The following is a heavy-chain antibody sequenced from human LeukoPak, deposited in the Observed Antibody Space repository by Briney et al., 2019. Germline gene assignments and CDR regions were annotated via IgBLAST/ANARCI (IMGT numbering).Heavy chain of an antibody. Sequence: SETLSLTCTVSGGSISSTSYYWGWIRQPPGKGLEWIGSFYYSGSPKCNPSLKSRVTLSLDTSKNQFPLRLTSVTAADTAVYYCARLDTAMAPDYWGQGTLVTVSS. D-gene: IGHD5-18*01. CDR3: ARLDTAMAPDY. CDR2: FYYSGSP. CDR1: GGSISSTSYY. V-gene: IGHV4-39*06. J-gene: IGHJ4*02.